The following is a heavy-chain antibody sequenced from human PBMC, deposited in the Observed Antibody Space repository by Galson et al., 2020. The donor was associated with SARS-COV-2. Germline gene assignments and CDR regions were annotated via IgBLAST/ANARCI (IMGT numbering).Heavy chain of an antibody. CDR2: INQDGSEK. V-gene: IGHV3-7*01. CDR3: ATGRTAAAY. CDR1: GFTFGSYW. J-gene: IGHJ4*02. D-gene: IGHD6-13*01. Sequence: SCAASGFTFGSYWMSWVRQAPGKGLEWVANINQDGSEKYYVDSVKGRFTISRDNAKNSVYLQMNGLRVEDTAVYYCATGRTAAAYWGQGTLVTVSS.